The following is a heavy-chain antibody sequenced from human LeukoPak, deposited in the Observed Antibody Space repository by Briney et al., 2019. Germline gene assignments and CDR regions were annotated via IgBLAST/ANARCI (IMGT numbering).Heavy chain of an antibody. CDR1: GFTFDTYW. CDR3: ARELGV. J-gene: IGHJ6*02. Sequence: SGGSRTLSCAASGFTFDTYWMHWVRQAPGKGLVWVSQIKSDGSFTSYAASVKGRFTISRDNAKNTLYLQMSGLRAEDTAMYYCARELGVWGQGTTVTVSS. CDR2: IKSDGSFT. D-gene: IGHD7-27*01. V-gene: IGHV3-74*01.